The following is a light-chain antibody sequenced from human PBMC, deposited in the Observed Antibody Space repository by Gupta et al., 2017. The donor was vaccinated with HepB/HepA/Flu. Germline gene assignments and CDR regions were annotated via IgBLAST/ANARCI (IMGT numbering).Light chain of an antibody. J-gene: IGLJ2*01. CDR3: QAWDTNTAV. CDR2: HDY. CDR1: NLGDKY. Sequence: SYELTQPPSVSVSPGQTASITCSGDNLGDKYAFWFQQKPGQSPVLVIYHDYKRPSGIPGRFSGSNSGNTATLTSGGTQALDEADYYCQAWDTNTAVFGGGTKLTVL. V-gene: IGLV3-1*01.